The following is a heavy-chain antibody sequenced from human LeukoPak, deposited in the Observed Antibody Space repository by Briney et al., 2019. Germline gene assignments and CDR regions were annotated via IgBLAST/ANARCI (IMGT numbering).Heavy chain of an antibody. CDR1: GFSVSGYW. CDR2: IKQDGSEK. J-gene: IGHJ4*02. Sequence: QPGGFLRLSCAVSGFSVSGYWMTWVRQAPGKGLEWVANIKQDGSEKNYVDSVKGRFTISRDNAENSLFLQMNSLRVEDTAVYYCAREWQGGIAAAGTRIEGDYWGQGTLVAVSS. D-gene: IGHD6-13*01. CDR3: AREWQGGIAAAGTRIEGDY. V-gene: IGHV3-7*01.